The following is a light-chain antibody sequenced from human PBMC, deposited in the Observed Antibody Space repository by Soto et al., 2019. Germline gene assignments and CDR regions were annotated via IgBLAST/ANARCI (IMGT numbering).Light chain of an antibody. CDR2: GAS. CDR1: QSVSSSF. CDR3: QQYGSSLPT. V-gene: IGKV3-20*01. J-gene: IGKJ4*01. Sequence: EIVLTQSPGTLSLSPGERATLSCRASQSVSSSFLAWYQQKPGQAPRLLIYGASSRATGIPDRFGGSGSGTDFTLIISRLEPEDFAVYYCQQYGSSLPTFGGGTKVEIK.